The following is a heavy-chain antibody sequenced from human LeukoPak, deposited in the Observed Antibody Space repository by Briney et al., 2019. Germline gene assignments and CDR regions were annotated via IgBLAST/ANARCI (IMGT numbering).Heavy chain of an antibody. CDR2: ISYDGSNK. D-gene: IGHD3-3*02. Sequence: GRSLRLSCAASGFTFSSCGMHWVRQAPGKGLEWVAVISYDGSNKYYADSVKGRFTISRDNSKNTLYLQMNSLRAEDTAVYYCAKGLSSYYYYGMDVWGQGTTVTVSS. J-gene: IGHJ6*02. V-gene: IGHV3-30*18. CDR3: AKGLSSYYYYGMDV. CDR1: GFTFSSCG.